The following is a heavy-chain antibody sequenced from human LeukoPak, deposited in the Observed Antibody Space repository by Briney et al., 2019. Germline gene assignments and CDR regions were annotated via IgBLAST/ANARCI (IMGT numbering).Heavy chain of an antibody. D-gene: IGHD2-21*02. V-gene: IGHV3-30*19. CDR2: IQADGGKK. J-gene: IGHJ3*02. CDR1: GFTFRNSD. CDR3: ARWNAVVGDDNAFDI. Sequence: GGSLRLSCAASGFTFRNSDMHWVRQAPGKGPEWVAFIQADGGKKYFADSRSIISRDNSKNTLYLQMNSLRAEDTAVYYCARWNAVVGDDNAFDIWGQGTMVTVPS.